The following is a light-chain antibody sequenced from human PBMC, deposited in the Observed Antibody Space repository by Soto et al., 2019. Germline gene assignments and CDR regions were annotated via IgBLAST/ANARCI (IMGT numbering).Light chain of an antibody. J-gene: IGLJ2*01. Sequence: QSVLTQPASVSGSPGQSITISCTGTSSDVGGYNYVSWYQQHPGKAPKLMIYDVNNRPSGVSNRVSGSKSCDSASLTISGHQAEDEADYYCSSSTSSRNPVFGGGTKVTVL. CDR3: SSSTSSRNPV. CDR1: SSDVGGYNY. V-gene: IGLV2-14*01. CDR2: DVN.